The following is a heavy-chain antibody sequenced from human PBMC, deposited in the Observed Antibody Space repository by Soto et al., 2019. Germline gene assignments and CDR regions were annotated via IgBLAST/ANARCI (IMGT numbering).Heavy chain of an antibody. Sequence: QVQLVESGGGLVKPGGSLRLSCAASGFTFSDYYMSWIRQAPGKGLEWVSYISSSGSTIYYADSVKGRFTISRDNAKNSLYLQMNSLRAEDTAVYYCARGFRQQLVHPTWARKEYYFDYWGQGTLVTVSS. CDR2: ISSSGSTI. V-gene: IGHV3-11*01. J-gene: IGHJ4*02. CDR1: GFTFSDYY. D-gene: IGHD6-13*01. CDR3: ARGFRQQLVHPTWARKEYYFDY.